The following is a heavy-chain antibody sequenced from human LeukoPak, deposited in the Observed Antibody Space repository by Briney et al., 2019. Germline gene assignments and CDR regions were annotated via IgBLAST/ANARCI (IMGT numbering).Heavy chain of an antibody. CDR2: ISSSSTI. V-gene: IGHV3-48*04. CDR1: GLTFSSYS. D-gene: IGHD3-16*01. Sequence: PGGSLRLSCAASGLTFSSYSMNWVRQAPGKGLECVSYISSSSTIYYADSVKGRFTISRDNAKNSLYLQMNSLRAEDTAVYYCARATAEAYDYAPVDAFDIWGQGTMVTVSS. CDR3: ARATAEAYDYAPVDAFDI. J-gene: IGHJ3*02.